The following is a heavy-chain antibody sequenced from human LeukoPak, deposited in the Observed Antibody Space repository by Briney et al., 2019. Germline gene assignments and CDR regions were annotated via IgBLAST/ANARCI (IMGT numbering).Heavy chain of an antibody. D-gene: IGHD3-10*01. CDR2: ISYDGSNK. CDR3: AKEMDYYGYSEASD. J-gene: IGHJ4*02. V-gene: IGHV3-30*18. CDR1: GFTFSSYG. Sequence: GGSLRLSCAASGFTFSSYGMHWVRQAPGKGLEWVAVISYDGSNKYYADSVKGRFTISRDNSKNTLYLQMNSLRAEDTAVYYCAKEMDYYGYSEASDWGQGTLVTVSS.